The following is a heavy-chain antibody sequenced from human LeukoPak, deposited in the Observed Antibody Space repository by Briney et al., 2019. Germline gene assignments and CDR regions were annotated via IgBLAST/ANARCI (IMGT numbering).Heavy chain of an antibody. J-gene: IGHJ3*02. CDR1: GYTFTSYG. D-gene: IGHD3-22*01. CDR3: ARNGDYDSSGYDAFDI. Sequence: GASVKVSCKASGYTFTSYGISWVRQAPGQGLEWMGWINPNSGGTNYAQKFQGRVTMTRDTSISTAYMELSRLRSDDTAVYYCARNGDYDSSGYDAFDIWGQGTMVTVSS. V-gene: IGHV1-2*02. CDR2: INPNSGGT.